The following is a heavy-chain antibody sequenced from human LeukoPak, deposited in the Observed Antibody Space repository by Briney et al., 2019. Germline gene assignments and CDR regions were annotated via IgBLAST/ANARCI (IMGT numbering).Heavy chain of an antibody. V-gene: IGHV4-34*01. CDR1: GGSFSGYY. CDR3: ARIRIAAAGFDY. Sequence: SETLSLTCAVYGGSFSGYYWSRIRQPPGKGLKWIGEINHSGSTNYNPSLKSRVTISVDTSKNQFSLKLSSVTAADTAVYYCARIRIAAAGFDYWGQGTLVTVSS. CDR2: INHSGST. J-gene: IGHJ4*02. D-gene: IGHD6-6*01.